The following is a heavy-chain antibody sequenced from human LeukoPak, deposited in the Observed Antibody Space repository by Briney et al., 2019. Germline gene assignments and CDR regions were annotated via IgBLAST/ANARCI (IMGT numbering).Heavy chain of an antibody. D-gene: IGHD3-10*01. Sequence: PGGSLRLSCVASGFRIEDYGMAWGRQAPGKGLEWVSGIDRNGGSPSYADSVKGRFTMSRDNAMESLFLQLNSLRVEDTAFYFCAGPYYYGAGSYRYFQHWGRGTLVAVSS. CDR3: AGPYYYGAGSYRYFQH. CDR1: GFRIEDYG. J-gene: IGHJ1*01. V-gene: IGHV3-20*04. CDR2: IDRNGGSP.